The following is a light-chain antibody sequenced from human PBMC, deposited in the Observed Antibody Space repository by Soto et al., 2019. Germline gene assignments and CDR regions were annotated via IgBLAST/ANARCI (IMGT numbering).Light chain of an antibody. Sequence: QAVVTQPASVSGAPGQTVSISCTGTTSNLGAGYDVHWYRHLPGTAPTLLISDNTNRPSGVPDRFSGSKSGTSASLAISGLQSEDEADYYCQSYDNSLRAYVFGPGTKLTVL. V-gene: IGLV1-40*01. CDR3: QSYDNSLRAYV. CDR2: DNT. CDR1: TSNLGAGYD. J-gene: IGLJ1*01.